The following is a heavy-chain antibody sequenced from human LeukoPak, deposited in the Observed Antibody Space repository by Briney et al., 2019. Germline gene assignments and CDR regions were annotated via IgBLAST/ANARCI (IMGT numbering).Heavy chain of an antibody. CDR1: GGSISSYY. Sequence: PSETLSLTCTVSGGSISSYYWSWIRQPPGKGLEWIGEINHSGSTNYNPSLKSRVTISVDTSKNQFSLKLSSVTAADTAVYYCARSGRWLQFVYWGQGTLVTVSS. J-gene: IGHJ4*02. CDR3: ARSGRWLQFVY. V-gene: IGHV4-34*01. D-gene: IGHD5-24*01. CDR2: INHSGST.